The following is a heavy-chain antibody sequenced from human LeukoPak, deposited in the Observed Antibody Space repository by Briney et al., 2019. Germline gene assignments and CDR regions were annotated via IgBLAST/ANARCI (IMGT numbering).Heavy chain of an antibody. J-gene: IGHJ3*02. D-gene: IGHD3-10*01. CDR2: IYSGGSK. CDR1: GFTVNSNY. Sequence: GVSLTLPCAASGFTVNSNYMRWLPQAPGRGLEWVSVIYSGGSKYYADYVKGRLTISRGNSKNTLYLQMNGVRGEDTAVYYCARDRLRSGAFDIWGQGTMVTVSS. V-gene: IGHV3-66*01. CDR3: ARDRLRSGAFDI.